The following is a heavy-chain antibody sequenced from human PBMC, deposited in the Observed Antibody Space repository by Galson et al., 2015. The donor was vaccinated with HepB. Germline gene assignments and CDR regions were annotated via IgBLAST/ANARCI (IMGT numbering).Heavy chain of an antibody. J-gene: IGHJ5*02. D-gene: IGHD3-10*01. Sequence: SETLSLTCTVSGGSISSSSYYWGWIRQPPGKGLEWIGSIYYSGSTYYNPSLKSRVTISVDTSKNQFSLKLSSVTAADTAVYYCARIMVRGVIPWNWFDPWGQGTLVTVSS. CDR1: GGSISSSSYY. CDR3: ARIMVRGVIPWNWFDP. CDR2: IYYSGST. V-gene: IGHV4-39*01.